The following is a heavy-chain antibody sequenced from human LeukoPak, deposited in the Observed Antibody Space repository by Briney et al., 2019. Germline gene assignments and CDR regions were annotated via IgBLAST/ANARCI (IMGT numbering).Heavy chain of an antibody. J-gene: IGHJ4*02. CDR3: ARDRYGDHTYFDY. CDR2: IYHSGST. V-gene: IGHV4-30-2*01. D-gene: IGHD4-17*01. Sequence: PSQTLSLTCAVSGGSISSGGYSWSWIRQPPGKGLEWIGYIYHSGSTYYNPSLKSRVTISVDRSKNQFSLKLNSVTAADTAVYYCARDRYGDHTYFDYWGQGTLATVSS. CDR1: GGSISSGGYS.